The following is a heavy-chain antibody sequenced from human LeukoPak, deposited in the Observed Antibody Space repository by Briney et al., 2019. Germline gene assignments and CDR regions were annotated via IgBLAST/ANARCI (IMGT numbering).Heavy chain of an antibody. CDR2: IYTSGST. Sequence: SETLSLTSTVSGGSISSYYWSWIRQPAGKGLEWIGRIYTSGSTNYNPSLKSRVTMSVDTSKNQFSLKLSSVTAADTAVYYCARDQGYCSGGSCYSNLHFDYWGQGTLVTVSS. CDR3: ARDQGYCSGGSCYSNLHFDY. J-gene: IGHJ4*02. CDR1: GGSISSYY. D-gene: IGHD2-15*01. V-gene: IGHV4-4*07.